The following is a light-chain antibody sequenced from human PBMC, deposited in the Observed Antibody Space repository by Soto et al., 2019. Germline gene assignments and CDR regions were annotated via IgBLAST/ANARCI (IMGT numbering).Light chain of an antibody. V-gene: IGKV3-15*01. CDR1: QGVSSS. Sequence: IVMTQSPATLSVSPGERATLSCRASQGVSSSLAWYQQKPGQAPRLLIYGASTRATGIPARFSGSGSGTEFTLTISSLQAEDFALYYCQHYSGWPPRTFGQGTKVDIK. J-gene: IGKJ1*01. CDR2: GAS. CDR3: QHYSGWPPRT.